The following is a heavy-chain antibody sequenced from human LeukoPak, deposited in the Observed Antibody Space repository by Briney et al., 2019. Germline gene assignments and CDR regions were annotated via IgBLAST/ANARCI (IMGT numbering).Heavy chain of an antibody. V-gene: IGHV3-9*01. J-gene: IGHJ3*02. Sequence: GGSLRLSCAASGFTFSKAWMSWVRQAPGKGLEWVSGISWNSGSIGYADPVKGRFTISRDNAKNSLYLQMNSLRAEDTALYYCAKALDSSTVGAFDIWGQGTMVTVSS. CDR2: ISWNSGSI. D-gene: IGHD6-13*01. CDR1: GFTFSKAW. CDR3: AKALDSSTVGAFDI.